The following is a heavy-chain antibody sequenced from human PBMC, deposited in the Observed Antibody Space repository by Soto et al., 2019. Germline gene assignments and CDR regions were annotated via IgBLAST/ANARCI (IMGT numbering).Heavy chain of an antibody. CDR1: GYTFTSYG. V-gene: IGHV1-18*01. J-gene: IGHJ4*02. CDR3: ARDTSAAGIPQLGY. Sequence: QVQLVQSGAEVKKPGASVKVSCKASGYTFTSYGISWVRQAPGQGLEWMGWISAYNGNTNYAQKLQGRVTMTTDTXMSTAYMELRSLRSDDTAVYYCARDTSAAGIPQLGYWGQGTLVTVSS. CDR2: ISAYNGNT. D-gene: IGHD6-13*01.